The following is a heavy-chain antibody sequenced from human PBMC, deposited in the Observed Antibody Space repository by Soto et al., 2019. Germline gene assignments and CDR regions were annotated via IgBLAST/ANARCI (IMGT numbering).Heavy chain of an antibody. CDR1: RFYPRPCRLR. CDR3: ARIVDTCITYYCRT. V-gene: IGHV2-70*01. D-gene: IGHD5-18*01. J-gene: IGHJ5*02. CDR2: IDWDDDK. Sequence: SGPTRPNPTQTLSLTCPSSRFYPRPCRLRVSWIRQPPGKALEWLALIDWDDDKYYSTSLNTRLTISKDTSKNQVVLTMSNMVPVDTAASYCARIVDTCITYYCRTCGQ.